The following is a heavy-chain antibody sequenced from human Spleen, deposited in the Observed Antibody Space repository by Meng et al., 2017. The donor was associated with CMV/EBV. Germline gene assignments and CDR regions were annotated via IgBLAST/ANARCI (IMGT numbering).Heavy chain of an antibody. Sequence: SETLSLTCTVSSGSISSYYWSWIRQTPGKGLEWIGYIYYSGSTNYNPSLKGRVTISLDTSKNQVSLNLSSVTAADTAVYYCASRLGYWGQGTLVTVSS. CDR1: SGSISSYY. CDR3: ASRLGY. CDR2: IYYSGST. V-gene: IGHV4-59*01. J-gene: IGHJ4*02.